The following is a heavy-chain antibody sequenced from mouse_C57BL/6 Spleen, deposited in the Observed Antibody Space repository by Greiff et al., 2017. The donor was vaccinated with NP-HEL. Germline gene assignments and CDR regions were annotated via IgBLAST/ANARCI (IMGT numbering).Heavy chain of an antibody. V-gene: IGHV5-17*01. Sequence: EVKLVESGGGLVKPGGSLKLSCAASGFTFSDYGMHWVRQAPEKGLEWVAYISSGSSTIYYADTVKGRFTISRDNAKDTLFLQMTSLRSEDTAMYYCARGRTVVVPFDYWGQGTTLTVSS. CDR2: ISSGSSTI. J-gene: IGHJ2*01. CDR1: GFTFSDYG. D-gene: IGHD1-1*01. CDR3: ARGRTVVVPFDY.